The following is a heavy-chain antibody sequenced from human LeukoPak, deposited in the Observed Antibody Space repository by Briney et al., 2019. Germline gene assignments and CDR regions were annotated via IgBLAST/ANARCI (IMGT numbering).Heavy chain of an antibody. V-gene: IGHV4-59*01. CDR2: IYYSGST. CDR1: GGSISSYY. J-gene: IGHJ5*02. D-gene: IGHD3-10*01. Sequence: PSETLSLTRTVSGGSISSYYWSWIRQPPGKGLEWIGYIYYSGSTNYNPSLKSRVTISVDTSKNQFSLKLSSVTAADTAVYYCARAIWFGELLGWFDPWGQGTLVTVSS. CDR3: ARAIWFGELLGWFDP.